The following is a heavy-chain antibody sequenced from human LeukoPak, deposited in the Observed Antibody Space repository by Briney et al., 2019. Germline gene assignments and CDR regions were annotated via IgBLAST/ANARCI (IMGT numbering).Heavy chain of an antibody. CDR3: VRRGDASSGWGDHDY. CDR2: IGGSGDKT. J-gene: IGHJ4*02. CDR1: GFKFNRNA. V-gene: IGHV3-23*01. D-gene: IGHD6-19*01. Sequence: GGSLRLSCAAAGFKFNRNAIRWVRQAPWQGLAWVSTIGGSGDKTFYADSVKGRSTISRDNSKNMLHLQMSSLTGEDTALYYCVRRGDASSGWGDHDYWGQGALVTVSS.